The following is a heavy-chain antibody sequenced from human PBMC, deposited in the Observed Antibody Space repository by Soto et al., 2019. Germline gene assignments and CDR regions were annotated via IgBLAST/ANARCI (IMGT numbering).Heavy chain of an antibody. V-gene: IGHV1-2*04. CDR3: ARDNRHGYYYDSSGYPTYYFDY. D-gene: IGHD3-22*01. Sequence: QVQLVQSGAEVKKPGASVKVSCKASGYTFTGYYMHWVRQAPGQGLEWMGWINPNSGGTNYAQKFQGWVTITRDTSISTAYMELSRLRSDDTAVYYCARDNRHGYYYDSSGYPTYYFDYWGQGTLVTVSS. CDR1: GYTFTGYY. CDR2: INPNSGGT. J-gene: IGHJ4*02.